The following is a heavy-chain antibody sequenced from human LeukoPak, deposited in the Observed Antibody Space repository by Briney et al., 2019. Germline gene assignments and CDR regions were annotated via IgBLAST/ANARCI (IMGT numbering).Heavy chain of an antibody. CDR1: GGSISSYY. D-gene: IGHD6-13*01. CDR2: IYTSGST. Sequence: PSETLSLTCTVSGGSISSYYWSWIRQPAGKGLEWIGRIYTSGSTNYNPSLKSRVTMSVDTSKNQFSLELSSVTAADTAVYYCAGVPAAAGWFDPWGQGTLVTVSS. J-gene: IGHJ5*02. V-gene: IGHV4-4*07. CDR3: AGVPAAAGWFDP.